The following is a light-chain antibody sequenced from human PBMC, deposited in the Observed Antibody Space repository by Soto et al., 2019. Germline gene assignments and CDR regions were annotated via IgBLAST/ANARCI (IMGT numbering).Light chain of an antibody. J-gene: IGKJ1*01. CDR3: LQVSSFPRT. Sequence: DIPMTQSPSSLSAVVGDRVTITCRASRGIGDRLAWFQQKPGKAPQFLIQTASNLQSGAPSRFSGSGSGTEFILSINSLQTEDIATYYCLQVSSFPRTFGQGTKVEIK. CDR1: RGIGDR. V-gene: IGKV1-12*01. CDR2: TAS.